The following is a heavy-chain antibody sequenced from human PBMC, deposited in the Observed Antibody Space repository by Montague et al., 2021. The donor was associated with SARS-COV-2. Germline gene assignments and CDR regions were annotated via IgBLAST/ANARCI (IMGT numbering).Heavy chain of an antibody. Sequence: SETLSLTCTVSGGSVSGTSYYWAWIRQPPGKGLEWIVNIHHSGTTFYNLSLKSRVTISVDTSKNEVSLKLNSVTAADTAVYHCARQGGPAGKHWFDPWGQGTLVTVSP. V-gene: IGHV4-39*01. CDR3: ARQGGPAGKHWFDP. J-gene: IGHJ5*02. CDR1: GGSVSGTSYY. CDR2: IHHSGTT. D-gene: IGHD2-2*01.